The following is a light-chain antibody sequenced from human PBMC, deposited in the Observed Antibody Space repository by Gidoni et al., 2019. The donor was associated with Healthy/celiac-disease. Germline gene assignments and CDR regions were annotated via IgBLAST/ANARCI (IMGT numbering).Light chain of an antibody. CDR3: QQSYSTPFT. V-gene: IGKV1-39*01. CDR1: QRINNY. J-gene: IGKJ3*01. Sequence: DIQMTQSPSSLSASVGDRVTITCRASQRINNYLNWYQHKPGKAPKLLIYAASRLHSGVPSRFSGSGSGTDFILTISSLQPEDFATYYCQQSYSTPFTFGPXTKVDIK. CDR2: AAS.